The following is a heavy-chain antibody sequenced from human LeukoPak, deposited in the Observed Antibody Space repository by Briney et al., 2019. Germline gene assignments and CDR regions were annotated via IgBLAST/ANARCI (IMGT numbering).Heavy chain of an antibody. CDR1: GGSNSSYY. D-gene: IGHD2/OR15-2a*01. Sequence: SETLSLTCTVSGGSNSSYYWSWIRQPPGKGLEWIGYIYYSGSTNYNPSLKSRVTISVDTSKNQFSLKLSSVTAADTAVYYCARDLELWGQGTLVTVSS. CDR2: IYYSGST. CDR3: ARDLEL. J-gene: IGHJ4*02. V-gene: IGHV4-59*01.